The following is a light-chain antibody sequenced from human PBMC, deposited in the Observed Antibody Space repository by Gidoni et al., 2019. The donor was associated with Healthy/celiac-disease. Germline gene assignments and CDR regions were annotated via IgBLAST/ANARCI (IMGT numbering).Light chain of an antibody. CDR2: WAS. V-gene: IGKV4-1*01. Sequence: DIVMTQSPDSLAVSLGERATINCKSSQSVLYSSNNKNYLAWYQQKPGHPPKLLIFWASTRESGVPDRFSGSGSGTDFTLTISSLQAEDVAVYYCQKYYNSPFTFXPXTKVEIK. J-gene: IGKJ3*01. CDR1: QSVLYSSNNKNY. CDR3: QKYYNSPFT.